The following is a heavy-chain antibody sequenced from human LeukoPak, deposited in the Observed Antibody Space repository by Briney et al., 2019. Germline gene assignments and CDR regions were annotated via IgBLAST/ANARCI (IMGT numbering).Heavy chain of an antibody. V-gene: IGHV3-23*01. CDR1: GFTFSSYA. CDR3: AKDWELSGGIQLWFSGTILDV. J-gene: IGHJ6*02. CDR2: ISGSGGST. D-gene: IGHD5-18*01. Sequence: PGGSLRLSCAASGFTFSSYAMSWVRQAPGKGLEWVSAISGSGGSTYYADSVKGRFTISRDNSKNTLYLQMNSLRAEDTAVYYCAKDWELSGGIQLWFSGTILDVWGQGTTVTVSS.